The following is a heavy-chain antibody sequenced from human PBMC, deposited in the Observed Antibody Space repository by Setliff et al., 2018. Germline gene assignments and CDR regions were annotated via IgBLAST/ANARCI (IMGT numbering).Heavy chain of an antibody. CDR3: ARVALVVVIRNAFDI. D-gene: IGHD2-21*01. CDR2: VSYSGST. J-gene: IGHJ3*02. V-gene: IGHV4-31*11. Sequence: SETLSLTCAVYGGSFSGYYWSWIRQHPGKGLEWIGYVSYSGSTYYNPSLKSRVTISVDTSKNQFSLKLSSVTAADTAVYYCARVALVVVIRNAFDIWGQGTMVTVSS. CDR1: GGSFSGYY.